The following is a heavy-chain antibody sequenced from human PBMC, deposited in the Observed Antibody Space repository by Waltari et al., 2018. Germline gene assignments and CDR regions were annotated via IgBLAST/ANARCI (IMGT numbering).Heavy chain of an antibody. CDR2: INPDSGDT. J-gene: IGHJ4*02. D-gene: IGHD1-1*01. CDR1: FTDYY. CDR3: AKGGKVLFLEPVDF. Sequence: FTDYYMHWVRQAPGQGLEWMGWINPDSGDTRFAQRFQGRVTMTRDASMSTAYMELSRLKSDDTAVYYCAKGGKVLFLEPVDFWGQGTLVIVSS. V-gene: IGHV1-2*02.